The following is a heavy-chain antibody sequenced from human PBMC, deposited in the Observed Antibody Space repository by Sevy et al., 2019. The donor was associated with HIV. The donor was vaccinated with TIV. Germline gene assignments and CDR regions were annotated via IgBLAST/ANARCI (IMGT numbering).Heavy chain of an antibody. Sequence: SETLSLTCTVSGGSISSGDYYWSWIRQPPGKGLEWIGYIYYSGSTYYNPSLKSRVTISVDTSKNQFSLKLSSVTAADTAVYYCARLNLEWTHKNFDYWGQGTLVTVSS. J-gene: IGHJ4*02. V-gene: IGHV4-30-4*01. CDR2: IYYSGST. D-gene: IGHD3-3*01. CDR3: ARLNLEWTHKNFDY. CDR1: GGSISSGDYY.